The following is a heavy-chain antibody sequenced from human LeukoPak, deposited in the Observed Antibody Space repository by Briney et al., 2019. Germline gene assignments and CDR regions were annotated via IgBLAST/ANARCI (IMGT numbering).Heavy chain of an antibody. CDR1: GYTFTSHD. J-gene: IGHJ4*02. CDR3: ARSVRDSGSYCFDY. D-gene: IGHD1-26*01. Sequence: ASVKVSCKASGYTFTSHDINWVRQAPGQGLEWMGWINPNSGGTNYAQKFQGRVTMTRDTSISTAYMELSRLRSDDTAVYYCARSVRDSGSYCFDYWGQGTLVTVSS. CDR2: INPNSGGT. V-gene: IGHV1-2*02.